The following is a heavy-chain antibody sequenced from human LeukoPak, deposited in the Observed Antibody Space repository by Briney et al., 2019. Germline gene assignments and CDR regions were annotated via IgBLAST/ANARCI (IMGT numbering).Heavy chain of an antibody. D-gene: IGHD5-12*01. Sequence: SETLSLTCTVSGGSISSGSYYWSWIRQPAGKGLEWIGRIYTSGSTNYNPSLKSRVTISVDTSKNQFSLKLSSVTAADTAVYYCARHRILVATILRPGAFDIWGQGTMVTVSS. CDR3: ARHRILVATILRPGAFDI. CDR1: GGSISSGSYY. CDR2: IYTSGST. J-gene: IGHJ3*02. V-gene: IGHV4-61*02.